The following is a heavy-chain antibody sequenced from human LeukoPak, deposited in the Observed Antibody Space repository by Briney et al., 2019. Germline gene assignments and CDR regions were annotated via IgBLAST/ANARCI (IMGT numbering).Heavy chain of an antibody. CDR1: GGSISSYY. D-gene: IGHD2-2*01. CDR2: IYYSGST. V-gene: IGHV4-59*01. J-gene: IGHJ5*02. Sequence: SETLSLTCTVSGGSISSYYWSWIRQPPGKGLEWIGYIYYSGSTNYNPSLKSRVTISVDTSKNQFSLKLSSVTAADKAVYYCARGLYVVPAASGIAEYWFDPWGQGTLVTVSS. CDR3: ARGLYVVPAASGIAEYWFDP.